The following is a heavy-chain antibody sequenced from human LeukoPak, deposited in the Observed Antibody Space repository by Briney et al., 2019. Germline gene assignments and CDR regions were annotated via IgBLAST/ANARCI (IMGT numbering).Heavy chain of an antibody. V-gene: IGHV3-9*01. J-gene: IGHJ1*01. CDR1: GFTFDDYA. D-gene: IGHD6-13*01. CDR3: AKDFAAAAGQTEYFQH. CDR2: ISWNSGSI. Sequence: GRSLRLSCAASGFTFDDYAMHWVRQAPGKGLEWVSGISWNSGSIGYADSVKGRFTISRDNAKNSLYLQMNSLRAEDTALYYCAKDFAAAAGQTEYFQHWGQGTLVTVSS.